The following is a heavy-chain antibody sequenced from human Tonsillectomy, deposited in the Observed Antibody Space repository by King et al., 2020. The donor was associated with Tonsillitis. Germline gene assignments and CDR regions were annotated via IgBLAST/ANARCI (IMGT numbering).Heavy chain of an antibody. J-gene: IGHJ4*02. Sequence: VQLVESGGGLVKPGGSLRLSCAASGFTFSNAWMSWVRQAPGKGLEWVGRIKSKTDGGTTDYAAPVKGRFTISRDDSKNTPYLQMNSLKTEDTAVYYCTTDLLWELLYYFDYWGQGTLVTVSS. V-gene: IGHV3-15*01. CDR1: GFTFSNAW. D-gene: IGHD1-26*01. CDR3: TTDLLWELLYYFDY. CDR2: IKSKTDGGTT.